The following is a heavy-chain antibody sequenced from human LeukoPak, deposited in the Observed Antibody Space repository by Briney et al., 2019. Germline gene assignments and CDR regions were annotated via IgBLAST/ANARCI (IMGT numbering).Heavy chain of an antibody. Sequence: SETLSLTCTVSGGSISSGGYYWSWIRQHPGKGLEWIGYIYYSGSTYYNPSLKSRVTISVDTPKNQFSVKLSSVTAADAAVYYCARDKLWGVVPDAFDIWGQGTMVTVSS. CDR1: GGSISSGGYY. V-gene: IGHV4-31*03. CDR3: ARDKLWGVVPDAFDI. CDR2: IYYSGST. J-gene: IGHJ3*02. D-gene: IGHD3-3*01.